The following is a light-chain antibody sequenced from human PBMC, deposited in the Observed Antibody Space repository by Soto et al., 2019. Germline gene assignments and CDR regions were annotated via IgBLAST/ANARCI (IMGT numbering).Light chain of an antibody. CDR1: QRIGIN. Sequence: EIVVTQSPATLSVSPGDRATLSCRASQRIGINLAWYQHKPGQPPSLLIYEGSTRASGVPVRFSGSGSGTDFNLTISSLQSVDFAVYSCQQYHDWPRTFGQGTKVEIK. CDR3: QQYHDWPRT. J-gene: IGKJ1*01. V-gene: IGKV3-15*01. CDR2: EGS.